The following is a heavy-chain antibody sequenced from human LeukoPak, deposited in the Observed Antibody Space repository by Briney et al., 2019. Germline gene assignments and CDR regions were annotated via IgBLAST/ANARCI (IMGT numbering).Heavy chain of an antibody. CDR3: ARDAGGTWFDP. Sequence: SETLSLTCTVSGGSISTYSWNWIRQSPGQGLEWIGYIKNNGGNYNNPSLMGRVTISLDTSKNQFSLKLTSVTAADTTVYYCARDAGGTWFDPWGQGTLVTVSS. CDR1: GGSISTYS. V-gene: IGHV4-59*01. J-gene: IGHJ5*02. CDR2: IKNNGGN.